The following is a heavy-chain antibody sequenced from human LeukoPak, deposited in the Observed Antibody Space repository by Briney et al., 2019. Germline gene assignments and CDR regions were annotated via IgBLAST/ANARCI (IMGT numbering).Heavy chain of an antibody. CDR3: ASSISTNWARGFDP. V-gene: IGHV4-39*01. CDR1: GGSISNTNYY. CDR2: INYSGST. J-gene: IGHJ5*02. D-gene: IGHD6-13*01. Sequence: SETLSLTCTVSGGSISNTNYYWGWIRQPPGKGLEWIGSINYSGSTYYNPSLKSRVTISVDTSKNQFSLKLSSVTAADTAVFYCASSISTNWARGFDPWGQGTLVTVSS.